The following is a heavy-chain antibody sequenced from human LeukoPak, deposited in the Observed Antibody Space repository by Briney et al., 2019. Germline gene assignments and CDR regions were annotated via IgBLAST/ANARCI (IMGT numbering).Heavy chain of an antibody. J-gene: IGHJ4*02. CDR1: GDSISSYY. Sequence: SETLSLTCAVSGDSISSYYWSWLRQPPGKGLEWIGYFHYSGSTNYSPSLKSRVTISIDTSKNQFSLKVGSVTAADTAVYYCARGSSWSYYFDYWGQGTLVTVSS. CDR3: ARGSSWSYYFDY. CDR2: FHYSGST. V-gene: IGHV4-59*01. D-gene: IGHD6-13*01.